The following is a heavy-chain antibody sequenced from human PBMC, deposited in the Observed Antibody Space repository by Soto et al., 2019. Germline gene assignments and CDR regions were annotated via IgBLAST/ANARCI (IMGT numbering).Heavy chain of an antibody. V-gene: IGHV4-59*01. Sequence: SETLSLTCTVSGGSISSYYWSWIRQPPGKGLEWIGYIYYSGSTNYNPSLKSRVTISVDTSKNQFSLKLSSVTAADTAVYYCARVPWDYGDYDDYYYCMDVWGQGTTVTVSS. CDR2: IYYSGST. J-gene: IGHJ6*02. CDR3: ARVPWDYGDYDDYYYCMDV. D-gene: IGHD4-17*01. CDR1: GGSISSYY.